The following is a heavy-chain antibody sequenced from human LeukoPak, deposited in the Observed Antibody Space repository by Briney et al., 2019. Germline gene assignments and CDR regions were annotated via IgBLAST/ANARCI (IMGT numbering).Heavy chain of an antibody. CDR1: GGSISSYY. CDR2: IYYSGST. CDR3: ARDGPEWELPRDYYGMDV. D-gene: IGHD1-26*01. Sequence: SETLSLTCTVSGGSISSYYWSWIRQPPGKGLEWIGYIYYSGSTNYNPSLKSRVTISVDMSKNQFSLKLSSVTAADTAVYYCARDGPEWELPRDYYGMDVWGQGTTVTVSS. J-gene: IGHJ6*02. V-gene: IGHV4-59*01.